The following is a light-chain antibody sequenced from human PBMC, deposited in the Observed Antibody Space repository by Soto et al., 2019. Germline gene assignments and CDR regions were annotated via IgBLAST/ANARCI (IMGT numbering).Light chain of an antibody. CDR2: AAS. V-gene: IGKV1-39*01. CDR3: QQSYSSPS. Sequence: DIQMTQSPSSLSASVGDRVTITCRASQTISSYLNWYQQKPGKAPHLLIYAASSLRSGVPSKFSGSGSGTDFTLTISSLQPEDSATYYCQQSYSSPSFGQGTRLEI. CDR1: QTISSY. J-gene: IGKJ5*01.